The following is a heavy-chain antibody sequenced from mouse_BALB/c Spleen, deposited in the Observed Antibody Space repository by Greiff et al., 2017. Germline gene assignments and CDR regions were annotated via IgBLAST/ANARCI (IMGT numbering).Heavy chain of an antibody. D-gene: IGHD3-1*01. CDR1: GFTFSSYT. CDR2: ISNGGGST. CDR3: ARQARATSGSAMDY. Sequence: EVQGVESGGGLVQPGGSLKLSCAASGFTFSSYTMSWVRQTPEKRLEWVAYISNGGGSTYYPDTVKGRFTISRDNAKNTLYLQMSSLKSEDTAMYYCARQARATSGSAMDYWGQGTSVTVSS. V-gene: IGHV5-12-2*01. J-gene: IGHJ4*01.